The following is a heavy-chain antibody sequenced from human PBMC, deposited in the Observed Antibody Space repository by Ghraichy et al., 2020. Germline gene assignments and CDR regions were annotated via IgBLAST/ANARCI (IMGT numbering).Heavy chain of an antibody. V-gene: IGHV3-21*01. J-gene: IGHJ4*02. CDR3: ARGGPLYGERAYFDY. CDR1: GFTFSSYS. CDR2: ISSSSTYI. D-gene: IGHD4-17*01. Sequence: GESLNISCAASGFTFSSYSMNWVRQAPGKGLEWVSSISSSSTYIYYADSVKGRFTISRDNAKNSLYLQMNSLRAEDTAVYYCARGGPLYGERAYFDYWGQGTLVTVSS.